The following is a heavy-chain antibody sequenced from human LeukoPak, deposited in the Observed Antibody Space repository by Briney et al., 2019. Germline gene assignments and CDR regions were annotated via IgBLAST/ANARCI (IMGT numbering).Heavy chain of an antibody. CDR3: ARGRAGAPHFDY. V-gene: IGHV4-34*01. CDR1: GGSFSGYY. J-gene: IGHJ4*02. CDR2: INHSGST. D-gene: IGHD4-17*01. Sequence: SETLSLTCAVYGGSFSGYYWSWIRQPPGKGLEWIGEINHSGSTNYNPSLKSRVTISVDTSKNQFSLKLSSVTAADTAVYYCARGRAGAPHFDYWGQGTLVTVSS.